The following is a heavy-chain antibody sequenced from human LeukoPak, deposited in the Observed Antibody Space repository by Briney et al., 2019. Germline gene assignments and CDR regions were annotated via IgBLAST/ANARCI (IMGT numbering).Heavy chain of an antibody. CDR2: VNNDGSAT. CDR3: ARVGDSSGYYGYYYYYYGMDV. V-gene: IGHV3-74*01. J-gene: IGHJ6*02. D-gene: IGHD3-22*01. CDR1: RFIFTNYW. Sequence: GGSLRLSCAASRFIFTNYWIHWVLQAPGKGLVWVSHVNNDGSATSYADSVKGRFTISRDNAKNTLYLQMNSLRAEDTAVYYCARVGDSSGYYGYYYYYYGMDVWGQGTTVTVSS.